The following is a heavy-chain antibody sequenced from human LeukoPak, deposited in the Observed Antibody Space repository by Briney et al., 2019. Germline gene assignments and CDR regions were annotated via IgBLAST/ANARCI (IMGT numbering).Heavy chain of an antibody. CDR1: GFTFSTSG. CDR3: ASWDPQLGDAFDI. J-gene: IGHJ3*02. D-gene: IGHD3-16*01. Sequence: GRSLRLSCAASGFTFSTSGMHWVRQSPGKGLEWMALISYDGSYKDFADSVQGRSTISRDNSKNTLYLQMNSLRPEDTAVYYCASWDPQLGDAFDIWGQGTMVTVSS. V-gene: IGHV3-30*03. CDR2: ISYDGSYK.